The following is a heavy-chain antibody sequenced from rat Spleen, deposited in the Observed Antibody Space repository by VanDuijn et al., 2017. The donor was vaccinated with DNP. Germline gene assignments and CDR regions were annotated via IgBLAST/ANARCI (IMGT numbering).Heavy chain of an antibody. Sequence: EVQLVESGGGLVQPGRSLKLSCAASGITFSNYDMAWVRQAPTKGLEWVASISPSGGSTYYRDSVKGRFTVSRDNAKSSLYLQMDSLRSEDTATYYCARQGTYWFAYWGQGTLVTVSS. CDR2: ISPSGGST. J-gene: IGHJ3*01. V-gene: IGHV5-25*01. CDR3: ARQGTYWFAY. CDR1: GITFSNYD.